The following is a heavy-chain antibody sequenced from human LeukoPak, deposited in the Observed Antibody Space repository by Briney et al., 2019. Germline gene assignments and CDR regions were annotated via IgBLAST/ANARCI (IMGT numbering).Heavy chain of an antibody. CDR3: AREIYCGGDCYYYFDY. Sequence: GGSLRLSCAASGFTFSSYWMSWVRQAPGKGLEWVANIKQDGSEKYYVDSVKGRFTNSRDNAKNSLYLQMNSLRAEDTAVYHCAREIYCGGDCYYYFDYWGQGTLVTVSS. CDR2: IKQDGSEK. J-gene: IGHJ4*02. V-gene: IGHV3-7*01. D-gene: IGHD2-21*02. CDR1: GFTFSSYW.